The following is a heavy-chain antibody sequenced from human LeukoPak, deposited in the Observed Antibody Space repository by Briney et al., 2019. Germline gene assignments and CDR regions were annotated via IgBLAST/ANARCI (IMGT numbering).Heavy chain of an antibody. J-gene: IGHJ3*02. D-gene: IGHD3-9*01. V-gene: IGHV3-11*04. CDR1: GFTFSDYY. CDR3: ARDRYDPDAFDI. CDR2: ISSSGSTI. Sequence: PGGSLRLSCAASGFTFSDYYMSWIRQAPGKGLEWVSYISSSGSTIYYADSVKGRFTISRDNAKSSLYLQMNSLRDEDTAVYYCARDRYDPDAFDIWGQGTMVTVSS.